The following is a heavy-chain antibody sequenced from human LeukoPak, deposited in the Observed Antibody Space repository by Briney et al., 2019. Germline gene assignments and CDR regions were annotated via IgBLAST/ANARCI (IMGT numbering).Heavy chain of an antibody. J-gene: IGHJ4*02. V-gene: IGHV3-33*03. CDR2: IWFDGSET. Sequence: PGRSLRLSCAASGFTFSDYAMHWVRQAPGKGLEWVAVIWFDGSETYYADSVMGRFTITRDKSKNTLFLQMNSLRADDTAVYYCAKDNMDTSSYLDYWGQGTLVTVSS. CDR3: AKDNMDTSSYLDY. D-gene: IGHD5-18*01. CDR1: GFTFSDYA.